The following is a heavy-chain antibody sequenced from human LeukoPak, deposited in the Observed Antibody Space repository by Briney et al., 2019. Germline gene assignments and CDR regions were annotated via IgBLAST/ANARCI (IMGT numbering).Heavy chain of an antibody. CDR3: ARARESYDYVWGSYGYYFDY. Sequence: SETLSLTCAVYGGSFSGYYWSWIRQPPGKGLEWIGEINHSGSTNYNPSLKSRVTISVDTSKNQFSLKLSSVTAADTAVYYCARARESYDYVWGSYGYYFDYWGQGTLVTVSS. D-gene: IGHD3-16*01. J-gene: IGHJ4*02. CDR1: GGSFSGYY. V-gene: IGHV4-34*01. CDR2: INHSGST.